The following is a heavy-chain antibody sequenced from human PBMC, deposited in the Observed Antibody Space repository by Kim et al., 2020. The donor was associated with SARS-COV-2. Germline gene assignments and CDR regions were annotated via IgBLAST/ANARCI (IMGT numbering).Heavy chain of an antibody. CDR2: T. D-gene: IGHD5-12*01. CDR3: AKAGVGWLPDY. V-gene: IGHV3-23*01. Sequence: TDYADSVKGRFTISRDNAKNTLYLQMNSLRAEDTAVYYWAKAGVGWLPDYWGQGTLVTVSS. J-gene: IGHJ4*02.